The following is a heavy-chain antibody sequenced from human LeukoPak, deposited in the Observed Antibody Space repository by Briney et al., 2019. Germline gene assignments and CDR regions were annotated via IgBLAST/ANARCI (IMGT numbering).Heavy chain of an antibody. J-gene: IGHJ5*02. V-gene: IGHV3-74*01. CDR1: GFTFSSYW. D-gene: IGHD1-1*01. Sequence: GGSLRLSCAASGFTFSSYWMHWVRQAPGKGLVWVSRINSDGSSTSYADSVKGRFTISRDNAKNTLYLQMNSLRAEDTAVYYCARDPNRYNWNDGVDWFDPWGQGTLVTVSS. CDR2: INSDGSST. CDR3: ARDPNRYNWNDGVDWFDP.